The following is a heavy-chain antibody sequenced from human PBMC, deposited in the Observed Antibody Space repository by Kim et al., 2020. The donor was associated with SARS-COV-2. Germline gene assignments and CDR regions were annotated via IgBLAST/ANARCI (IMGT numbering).Heavy chain of an antibody. Sequence: YAASVKGRFTISRDDSKSIAYLQMNSLKTEDTAVYYCTRAEWFGELFFDYWGQGTLVTVSS. J-gene: IGHJ4*02. V-gene: IGHV3-49*02. D-gene: IGHD3-10*01. CDR3: TRAEWFGELFFDY.